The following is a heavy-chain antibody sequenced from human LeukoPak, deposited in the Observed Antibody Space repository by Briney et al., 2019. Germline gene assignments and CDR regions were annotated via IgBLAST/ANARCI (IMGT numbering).Heavy chain of an antibody. CDR1: GGSISSSSYY. J-gene: IGHJ4*02. Sequence: KPSETLSLTCTVSGGSISSSSYYWGWIRQPPGKGLEWIGSIYYSGSTYYNPSLKSRVTISVDTSKNQFSLKLSSVTAADTAVYYCARSRSYLCDYWGQGTLVTVSS. CDR3: ARSRSYLCDY. D-gene: IGHD1-26*01. CDR2: IYYSGST. V-gene: IGHV4-39*01.